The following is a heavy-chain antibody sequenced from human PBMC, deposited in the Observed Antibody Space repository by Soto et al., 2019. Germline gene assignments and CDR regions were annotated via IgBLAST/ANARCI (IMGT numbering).Heavy chain of an antibody. Sequence: PGGSLRLSCTALTGYAMSWVRRGPGKGLEWISTISPTGNTHYADSVEGRFTISRDDSKNTFYLQMNNLRADDTGVYYCAKDPSTGRADLWGQGTLVTVSS. CDR2: ISPTGNT. J-gene: IGHJ5*02. CDR1: TGYA. CDR3: AKDPSTGRADL. D-gene: IGHD3-9*01. V-gene: IGHV3-23*01.